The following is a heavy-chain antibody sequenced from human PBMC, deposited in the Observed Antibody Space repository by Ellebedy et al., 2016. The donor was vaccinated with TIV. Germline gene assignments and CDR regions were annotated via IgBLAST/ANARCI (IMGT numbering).Heavy chain of an antibody. CDR3: ARVASRKSCCDFDY. J-gene: IGHJ4*02. Sequence: AASVKVSCKASGYTFTGYYMNWVRQAPGQGLEWMGWINPNSGGTNYAQRFQGRVTMTRDTSINTAYMELSRLRSDDAAVYYCARVASRKSCCDFDYWGQGTLVTVSS. V-gene: IGHV1-2*02. CDR1: GYTFTGYY. CDR2: INPNSGGT.